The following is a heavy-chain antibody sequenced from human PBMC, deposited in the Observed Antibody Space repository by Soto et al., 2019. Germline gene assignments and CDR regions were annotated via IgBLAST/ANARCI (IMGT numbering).Heavy chain of an antibody. CDR1: GGSFSGYY. V-gene: IGHV4-59*01. CDR2: IYYSGST. J-gene: IGHJ4*02. CDR3: ARVRPVPNDYEFDY. Sequence: PSETLSLTCAVYGGSFSGYYWSWIRQPPGKGLEWIGYIYYSGSTNYNPSLKSRVTISVDTSKNQFSLKLSSVTAADTAVYYCARVRPVPNDYEFDYWGQGTLVTVSS. D-gene: IGHD4-17*01.